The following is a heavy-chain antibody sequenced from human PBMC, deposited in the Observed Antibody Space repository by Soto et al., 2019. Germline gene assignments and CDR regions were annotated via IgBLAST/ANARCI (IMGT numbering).Heavy chain of an antibody. V-gene: IGHV3-48*02. CDR3: ARKGVAFDY. J-gene: IGHJ4*02. D-gene: IGHD3-3*01. CDR2: ISTTSSSI. CDR1: GFTFSSYS. Sequence: GGSLSLSCAVSGFTFSSYSMNWVRQAPGKGLEWISYISTTSSSIYYADSVKGRFTISRDNAKNSLFLQMNSLRDEDTAVYYCARKGVAFDYWGPGAMATVYS.